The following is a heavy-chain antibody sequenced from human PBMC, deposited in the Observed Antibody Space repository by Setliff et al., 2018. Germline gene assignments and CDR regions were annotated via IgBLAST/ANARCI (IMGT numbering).Heavy chain of an antibody. Sequence: SETLSLTCGASGGSFSDYYWSWIRQTPGKGLEWIGEINHSGSTKCNPSLKSRVTLSVDTPKNQFSLEPTSVTAADTAVYYCAKGGTCRYFDFWGPGTLVTVSS. CDR3: AKGGTCRYFDF. CDR2: INHSGST. V-gene: IGHV4-34*01. CDR1: GGSFSDYY. J-gene: IGHJ4*02.